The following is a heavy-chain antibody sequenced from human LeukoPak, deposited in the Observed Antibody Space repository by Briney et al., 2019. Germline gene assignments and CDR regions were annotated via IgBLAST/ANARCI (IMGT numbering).Heavy chain of an antibody. CDR3: GRLGSGWYVEYYFDY. V-gene: IGHV5-51*01. J-gene: IGHJ4*02. CDR2: IYPGDSDT. D-gene: IGHD6-19*01. CDR1: GYIFTNYF. Sequence: GESLKISCQTSGYIFTNYFIGWVRQMPGKGLECMGIIYPGDSDTRYSPSFQGQVTISVDKSISAAYLQWSGLRASDTAMYYCGRLGSGWYVEYYFDYWGQGTLVTVSS.